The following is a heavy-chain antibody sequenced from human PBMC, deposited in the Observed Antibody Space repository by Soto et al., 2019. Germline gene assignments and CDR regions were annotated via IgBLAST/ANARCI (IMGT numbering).Heavy chain of an antibody. Sequence: SETLSLTCSVSGYSVTSSDYYWAWIRQPPGKGLEWIGSMFYSGLTYYNPSLKSRVTLSVDTSKNQFSVGLNSVTAADTAVYYCAPLSVSLSGPYGIHVWGQGTTVTVSS. J-gene: IGHJ6*02. CDR3: APLSVSLSGPYGIHV. CDR2: MFYSGLT. CDR1: GYSVTSSDYY. V-gene: IGHV4-39*01. D-gene: IGHD2-15*01.